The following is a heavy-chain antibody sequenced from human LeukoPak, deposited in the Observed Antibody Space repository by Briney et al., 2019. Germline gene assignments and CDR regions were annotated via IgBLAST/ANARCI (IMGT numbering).Heavy chain of an antibody. CDR2: LSGSGAST. CDR1: GFAFSTYA. V-gene: IGHV3-23*01. J-gene: IGHJ4*02. D-gene: IGHD5-24*01. Sequence: GGSLRLSCAASGFAFSTYAMSWVRQAPGKGLEWVSALSGSGASTYYADSVKGRFTISRDNAKNRMYLQMNSLRAEDTAVYYCVGDDYTGGQGTLVTVSS. CDR3: VGDDYT.